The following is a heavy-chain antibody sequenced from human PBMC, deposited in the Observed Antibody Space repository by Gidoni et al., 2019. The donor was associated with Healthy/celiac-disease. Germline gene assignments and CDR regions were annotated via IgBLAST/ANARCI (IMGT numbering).Heavy chain of an antibody. CDR3: ANGGIAAAGSLEYFQH. J-gene: IGHJ1*01. CDR1: GYTFTSYY. Sequence: QVQLVQSGAAVTKPGASVKVSCKASGYTFTSYYMHWVRQAPGQGLEWMGIINPSGGSTSYAQKFQGRVTMTRDTSTSTVYMELSSLRSEDTAVYYCANGGIAAAGSLEYFQHWGQGTLVTVSS. D-gene: IGHD6-13*01. V-gene: IGHV1-46*03. CDR2: INPSGGST.